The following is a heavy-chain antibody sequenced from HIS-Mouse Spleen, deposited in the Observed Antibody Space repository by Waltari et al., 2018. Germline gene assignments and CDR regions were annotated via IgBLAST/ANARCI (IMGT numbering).Heavy chain of an antibody. V-gene: IGHV4-39*07. CDR1: GGSISSSSYY. J-gene: IGHJ2*01. CDR3: AREIPYSSSWYDWYFDL. Sequence: QLQLQESGPGLVKPSETLSLTCTVSGGSISSSSYYWVSIRQPPGKGLEWIGSIYYSGSTYYNPSLKSRVTISVDTSKNQFSLKLSSVTAADTAVYYCAREIPYSSSWYDWYFDLWGRGTLVTVSS. CDR2: IYYSGST. D-gene: IGHD6-13*01.